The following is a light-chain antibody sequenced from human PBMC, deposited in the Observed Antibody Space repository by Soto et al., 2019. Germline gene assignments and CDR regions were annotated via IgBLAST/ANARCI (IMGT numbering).Light chain of an antibody. Sequence: DILMTQSPSTLSASVGDRVTITCRASQSISSWLAWYQYKSGKDPQLLIYDVSTVESGVPSRFSGSGFGTEFSLTISSLQPEDFATYYCQEYESHLRTFGPGTKVEIK. CDR3: QEYESHLRT. CDR1: QSISSW. CDR2: DVS. V-gene: IGKV1-5*01. J-gene: IGKJ1*01.